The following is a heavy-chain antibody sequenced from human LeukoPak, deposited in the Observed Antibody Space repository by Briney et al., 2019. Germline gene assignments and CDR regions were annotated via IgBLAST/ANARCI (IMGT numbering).Heavy chain of an antibody. Sequence: GGSLRLSCAASGFTFSTYAMHWVRQGPGKGLEWVAVISYDGSNKYYADAVKGRFTISRDNSKNTLYLQMSSLSAEDTAVYYCARTTTPHYYGSGSYALGYWGQGTLVTVPS. CDR2: ISYDGSNK. CDR1: GFTFSTYA. CDR3: ARTTTPHYYGSGSYALGY. D-gene: IGHD3-10*01. V-gene: IGHV3-30-3*01. J-gene: IGHJ4*02.